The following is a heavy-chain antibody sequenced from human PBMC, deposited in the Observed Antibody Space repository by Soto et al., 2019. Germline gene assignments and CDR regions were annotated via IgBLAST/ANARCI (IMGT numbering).Heavy chain of an antibody. CDR3: ARPDEGGYSSNHHYYYALDV. CDR1: GYPFSDFY. CDR2: LFPNSGGT. J-gene: IGHJ6*02. V-gene: IGHV1-2*02. Sequence: QVQLVQSGAEVKKPGASVKVSCKASGYPFSDFYLHWFRQAPGQGPEWMGWLFPNSGGTKYAQKFQGRVTMTRDTSISTAYMELSRLTSDDTAVYYCARPDEGGYSSNHHYYYALDVWGQGTTVTV. D-gene: IGHD3-22*01.